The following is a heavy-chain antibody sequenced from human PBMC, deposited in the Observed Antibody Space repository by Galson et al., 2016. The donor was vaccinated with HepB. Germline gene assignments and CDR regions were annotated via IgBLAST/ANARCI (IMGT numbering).Heavy chain of an antibody. D-gene: IGHD1-14*01. Sequence: QSGAEVKKPGESLRISCEGSGYNFANYWISWVRQMPGKGLEWMGRIDPSDAFTTYSPSFEGHVSISVDKSISTAYLQWNSLKTSDTAIYYCARRMEMHRSRWYFDRWGRGALITVSS. CDR2: IDPSDAFT. V-gene: IGHV5-10-1*01. CDR1: GYNFANYW. CDR3: ARRMEMHRSRWYFDR. J-gene: IGHJ2*01.